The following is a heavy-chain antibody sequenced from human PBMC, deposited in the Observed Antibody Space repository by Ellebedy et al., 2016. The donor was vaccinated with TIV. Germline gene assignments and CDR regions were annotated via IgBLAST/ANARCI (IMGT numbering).Heavy chain of an antibody. CDR3: ARDRAYDF. V-gene: IGHV3-7*01. J-gene: IGHJ4*02. D-gene: IGHD3/OR15-3a*01. Sequence: GESLKISCAASGFTFSSYAMSWVRQAPGEGLEWVANIRQDGSEKYYVDSVKGRFTISRDNAKNSLYLQMNSLRADDTAVYYCARDRAYDFWGQGTLVTVSS. CDR1: GFTFSSYA. CDR2: IRQDGSEK.